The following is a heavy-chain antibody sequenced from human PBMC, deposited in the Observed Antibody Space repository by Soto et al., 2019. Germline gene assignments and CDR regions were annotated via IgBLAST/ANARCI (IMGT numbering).Heavy chain of an antibody. Sequence: PGGSLRLSCAASGFTVSSNYMSWVRQAPGKGLEWVSVIYSGGSTYYADSVKGRFTISRDNSKNTLYLQMNSLRAEDTAVYYCASWYSSLSGGVWGYYYGMDVWGQGTTVTVSS. D-gene: IGHD6-6*01. CDR3: ASWYSSLSGGVWGYYYGMDV. V-gene: IGHV3-53*01. J-gene: IGHJ6*02. CDR1: GFTVSSNY. CDR2: IYSGGST.